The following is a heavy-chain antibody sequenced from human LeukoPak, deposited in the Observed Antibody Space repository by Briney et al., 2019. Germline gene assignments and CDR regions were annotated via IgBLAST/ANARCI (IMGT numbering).Heavy chain of an antibody. Sequence: GASVKVSCTASGYTFTGYYMHWVRHAPGQGLERMGWITPNSGGTNYAQKFQGRVTMTRDTSISTAYMELSRLRSDDTAVYYCASTAGGSSGRAYYYYGMDVWGQGTTVTVSS. CDR1: GYTFTGYY. J-gene: IGHJ6*02. CDR3: ASTAGGSSGRAYYYYGMDV. CDR2: ITPNSGGT. V-gene: IGHV1-2*02. D-gene: IGHD6-19*01.